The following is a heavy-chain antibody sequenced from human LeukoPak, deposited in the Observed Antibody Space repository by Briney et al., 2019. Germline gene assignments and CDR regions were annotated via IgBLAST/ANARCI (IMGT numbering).Heavy chain of an antibody. CDR3: ARDPYYDTLTGHLILGAFDI. CDR1: GGSISSSSYY. J-gene: IGHJ3*02. Sequence: SETLSLTCTVSGGSISSSSYYWGWIRQPPGKGLEWIGRIYTSGSTYYTPSLKSRVTMSVDTSKNQFSLKLRSVTAADTAVYYCARDPYYDTLTGHLILGAFDIWGQGTMVTVSS. CDR2: IYTSGST. V-gene: IGHV4-39*07. D-gene: IGHD3-9*01.